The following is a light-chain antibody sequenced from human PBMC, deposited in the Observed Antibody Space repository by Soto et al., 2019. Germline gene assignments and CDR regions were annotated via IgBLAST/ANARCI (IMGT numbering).Light chain of an antibody. CDR3: QQSYTTPRT. V-gene: IGKV1-39*01. Sequence: DIQMTQSPSSLSASVGDRVTITCRASQTISSYLNWYQQKPGNAPKLLIYAASILQSGVPSRFSGSGSGTDFTLTISSLQPEDFATYYCQQSYTTPRTFGQGTKVDIK. CDR1: QTISSY. CDR2: AAS. J-gene: IGKJ1*01.